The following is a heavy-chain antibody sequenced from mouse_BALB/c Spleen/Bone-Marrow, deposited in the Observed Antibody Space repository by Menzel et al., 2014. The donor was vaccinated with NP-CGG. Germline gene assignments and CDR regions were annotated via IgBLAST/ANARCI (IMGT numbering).Heavy chain of an antibody. CDR1: GFNIXDTY. CDR3: AAYYYVSSYGFAY. V-gene: IGHV14-3*02. J-gene: IGHJ3*01. Sequence: EVQLQQSGAELVKPGASVKLSCTASGFNIXDTYMHWVKQRPKQGLEWIGRIDPASGNTKFDPKFQGKATIASDTSSNTAYLQLSSLTSEDTAVYYCAAYYYVSSYGFAYWGQGTLVTVSA. D-gene: IGHD1-1*01. CDR2: IDPASGNT.